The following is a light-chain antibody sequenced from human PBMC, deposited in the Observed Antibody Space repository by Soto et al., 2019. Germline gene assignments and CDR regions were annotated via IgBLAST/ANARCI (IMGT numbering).Light chain of an antibody. J-gene: IGLJ1*01. CDR3: ALFMGNGISV. CDR2: STS. Sequence: QTVETQEASFSVSPGGTVTLTCGLISGSVSTANNPNWYQQTPGQAPRTLIYSTSTRSSGVPDRFSGSMLGNKAALTITGAQADDESDYYCALFMGNGISVFGTGTKLTVL. V-gene: IGLV8-61*01. CDR1: SGSVSTANN.